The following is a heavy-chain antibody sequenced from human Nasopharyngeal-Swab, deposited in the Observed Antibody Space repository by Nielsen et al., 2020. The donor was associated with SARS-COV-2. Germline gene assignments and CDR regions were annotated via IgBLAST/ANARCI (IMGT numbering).Heavy chain of an antibody. V-gene: IGHV3-66*01. D-gene: IGHD6-13*01. CDR2: IYSGGST. CDR1: GFTVSSNY. CDR3: AGSSFDYYYYYMDV. Sequence: GESLKISCAASGFTVSSNYMSWVRQAPGKGLEWVSVIYSGGSTYYADSVKGRSTISRDNSKNTLYLQMNSLRAEDTAVYYCAGSSFDYYYYYMDVWGKGTTVTVSS. J-gene: IGHJ6*03.